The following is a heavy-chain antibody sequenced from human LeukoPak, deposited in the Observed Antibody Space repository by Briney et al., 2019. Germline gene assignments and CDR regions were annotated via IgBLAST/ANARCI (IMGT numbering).Heavy chain of an antibody. CDR3: ARHGFALKNMDPGSGSYYFPH. J-gene: IGHJ4*02. Sequence: SETLSLTCTVSGGSISSYYWSWIRQPPGKGLEWIGYIYYSGSTNYNPSLKSRVTISVDTSKNQFSLKLSSVTAADTAVYYCARHGFALKNMDPGSGSYYFPHWGQGTLVTVSS. V-gene: IGHV4-59*08. CDR1: GGSISSYY. CDR2: IYYSGST. D-gene: IGHD3-10*01.